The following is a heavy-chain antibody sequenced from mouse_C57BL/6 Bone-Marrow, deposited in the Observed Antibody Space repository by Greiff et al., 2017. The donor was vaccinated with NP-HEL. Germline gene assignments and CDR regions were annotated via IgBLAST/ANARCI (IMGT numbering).Heavy chain of an antibody. CDR1: GYTFTSYG. CDR3: ARRGTVVPFDY. V-gene: IGHV1-81*01. Sequence: VKLQESGAELARPGASVKLSCKASGYTFTSYGISWVKQRTGQGLEWIGEIYPRSGNTYYNEKFKGKATLTADKSSSTAYMELRSLTSEDSAVYFCARRGTVVPFDYWGQGTTLTVSS. D-gene: IGHD1-1*01. CDR2: IYPRSGNT. J-gene: IGHJ2*01.